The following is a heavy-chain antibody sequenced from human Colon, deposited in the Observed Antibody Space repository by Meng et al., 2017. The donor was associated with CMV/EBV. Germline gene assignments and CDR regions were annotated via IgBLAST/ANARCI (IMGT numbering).Heavy chain of an antibody. CDR2: ISAYNGDT. V-gene: IGHV1-18*01. D-gene: IGHD3-3*01. J-gene: IGHJ4*02. CDR3: ARSGYYSPVDFDY. Sequence: CKASGYRFRDYGFSWVRQAPGQGLEWMGWISAYNGDTVYVKNFQDRVIMTTDTSTTTAYMELTNLTSDDTAVYYCARSGYYSPVDFDYWGQGTLVTVSS. CDR1: GYRFRDYG.